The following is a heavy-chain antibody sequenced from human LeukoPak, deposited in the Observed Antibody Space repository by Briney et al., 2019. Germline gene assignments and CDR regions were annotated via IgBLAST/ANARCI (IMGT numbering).Heavy chain of an antibody. CDR3: AKAAYDYVRGSLYFDY. CDR2: ISGSGGST. D-gene: IGHD3-16*01. V-gene: IGHV3-23*01. J-gene: IGHJ4*02. CDR1: GFTFSSYA. Sequence: GSLRLSCAASGFTFSSYAMSWVRQAPGKGLEWVSAISGSGGSTYYADSVKGRFTISRDNSKNTLYLQMNSLRAEDTAVYYCAKAAYDYVRGSLYFDYWGQGTLVTVSS.